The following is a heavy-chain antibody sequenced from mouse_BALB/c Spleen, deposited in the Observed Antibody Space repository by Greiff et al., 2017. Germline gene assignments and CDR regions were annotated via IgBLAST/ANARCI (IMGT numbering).Heavy chain of an antibody. CDR2: IDPENGNT. D-gene: IGHD1-1*01. J-gene: IGHJ3*01. Sequence: EVKVVESGAELVRPGALVKLSCKASGFNIKDYYMHWVKQRPEQGLEWIGWIDPENGNTIYDPKFQGKASITADTSSNTAYLQLSSLTSEDTAVYYCARPHYYGSNSFAYWGQGTLVTVSA. CDR3: ARPHYYGSNSFAY. V-gene: IGHV14-1*02. CDR1: GFNIKDYY.